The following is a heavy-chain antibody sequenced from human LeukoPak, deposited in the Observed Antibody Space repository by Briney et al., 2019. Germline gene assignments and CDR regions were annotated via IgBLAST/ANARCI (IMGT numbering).Heavy chain of an antibody. J-gene: IGHJ4*02. CDR3: EKRGDKLDLI. Sequence: PGGPLRLSCAASGVTLRNYGLSWVRHTPGKGLEWVSAIRGSGDTTFYADSVKGRFTISRDNSENTVYLQMNSLRAEDTAVYYCEKRGDKLDLIWGQGTLVTVSS. CDR2: IRGSGDTT. V-gene: IGHV3-23*01. D-gene: IGHD2-21*02. CDR1: GVTLRNYG.